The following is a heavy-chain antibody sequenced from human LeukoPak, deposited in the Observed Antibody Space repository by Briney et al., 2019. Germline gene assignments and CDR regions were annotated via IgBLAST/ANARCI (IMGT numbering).Heavy chain of an antibody. CDR2: INDSGTT. J-gene: IGHJ4*02. V-gene: IGHV4-34*01. CDR3: ARTHSYGSFYFDY. D-gene: IGHD5-18*01. CDR1: SEFFSGYY. Sequence: PSETLSLTCGVSSEFFSGYYWGWIRQPPGKGLEWIGDINDSGTTKYNPTLKSRVTISIDSSKRQFSLKVKSVTAADTAVYYCARTHSYGSFYFDYWGQGTLVTVSS.